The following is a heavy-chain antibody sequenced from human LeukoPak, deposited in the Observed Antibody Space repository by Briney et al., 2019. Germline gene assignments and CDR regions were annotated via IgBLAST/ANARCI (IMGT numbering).Heavy chain of an antibody. CDR1: GYTLTELS. CDR2: FDPEDGET. Sequence: ASVKVSCKVSGYTLTELSMHWVRQAPGKGLEWMGGFDPEDGETTYAQKFQGRVTMTEDTSTDTAYMELSSLRSEDTAVYYCATAWGHYGDYGEGRFDYWGQGTLVTVSS. D-gene: IGHD4-17*01. V-gene: IGHV1-24*01. CDR3: ATAWGHYGDYGEGRFDY. J-gene: IGHJ4*02.